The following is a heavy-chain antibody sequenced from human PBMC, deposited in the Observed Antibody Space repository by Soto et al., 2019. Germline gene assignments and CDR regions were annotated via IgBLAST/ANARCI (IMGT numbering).Heavy chain of an antibody. Sequence: SVKVSCKASGGTFSSYAISWVRQAPGQGLEWMGGIIPIFGTANYAQKFQGRVTITRDESTSTAYMELSSLRSEDTAVYYCARDGYYGSGSYLYYYYYGMDVWGQGTTVTVSS. D-gene: IGHD3-10*01. V-gene: IGHV1-69*05. CDR2: IIPIFGTA. J-gene: IGHJ6*02. CDR3: ARDGYYGSGSYLYYYYYGMDV. CDR1: GGTFSSYA.